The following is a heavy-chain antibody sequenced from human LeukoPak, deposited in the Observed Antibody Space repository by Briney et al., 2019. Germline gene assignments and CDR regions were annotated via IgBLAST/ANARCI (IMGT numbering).Heavy chain of an antibody. CDR1: GYSFTSHY. CDR2: INPNSGGT. V-gene: IGHV1-2*02. D-gene: IGHD3-10*01. J-gene: IGHJ5*02. Sequence: ASVKVSCKASGYSFTSHYMHWVRQAPGQGLEWMGWINPNSGGTNYAQKFQDRVTMTRDTSISTAYMELSRLRSDDTAVYYCARPLRVTMIRGAAFRASSDFDPWGQGTLVTVSS. CDR3: ARPLRVTMIRGAAFRASSDFDP.